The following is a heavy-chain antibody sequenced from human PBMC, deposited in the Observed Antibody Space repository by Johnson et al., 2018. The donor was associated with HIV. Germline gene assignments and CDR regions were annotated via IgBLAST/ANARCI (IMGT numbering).Heavy chain of an antibody. D-gene: IGHD3-10*01. J-gene: IGHJ3*02. CDR1: GLTFSSYG. V-gene: IGHV3-30*18. CDR3: AKAPYGSGIRPGAFDI. Sequence: QMLLVESGGGVVQPGRSLRLSCAASGLTFSSYGMHWVRQAPGKGLEWVAVLSYDGSKQYYAGSVKGRFTISRDNSKTTLYLQMNSMRAEDTAVYYCAKAPYGSGIRPGAFDIWGQGTMVTVSS. CDR2: LSYDGSKQ.